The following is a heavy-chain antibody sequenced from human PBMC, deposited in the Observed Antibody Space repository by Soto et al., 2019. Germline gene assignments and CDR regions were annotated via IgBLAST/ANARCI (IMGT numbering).Heavy chain of an antibody. J-gene: IGHJ4*02. CDR3: ARGPPSGVGVVVKVYFDY. D-gene: IGHD3-22*01. CDR2: INHSGST. V-gene: IGHV4-34*01. Sequence: SETLSLTCAVYGGSFSGYYWSWIRQPPGKGQEWIGEINHSGSTNYNPSLKSRVTISVDTSKNQFSLKLSSVTAADTAVYYCARGPPSGVGVVVKVYFDYWGQGTLVTVSS. CDR1: GGSFSGYY.